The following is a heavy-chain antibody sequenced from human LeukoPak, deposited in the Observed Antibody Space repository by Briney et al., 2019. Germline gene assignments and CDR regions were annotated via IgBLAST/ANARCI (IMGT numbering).Heavy chain of an antibody. V-gene: IGHV3-11*01. CDR2: ISSSGSTI. CDR3: ARSRYYDFWSGFSTDFDY. D-gene: IGHD3-3*01. Sequence: GGSLRLSCAASGFIFTNYFMSWVRQAPGKGLEWVSYISSSGSTIYYADSVKGRFTISRDNAKNSLYLQTNSLRAEDTAVYYCARSRYYDFWSGFSTDFDYWGQGTLVTVSS. J-gene: IGHJ4*02. CDR1: GFIFTNYF.